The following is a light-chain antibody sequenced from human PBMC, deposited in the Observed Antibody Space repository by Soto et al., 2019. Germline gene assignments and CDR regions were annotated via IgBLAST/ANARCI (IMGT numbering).Light chain of an antibody. CDR2: DAS. V-gene: IGKV3-15*01. CDR3: QQYDIWPLWT. J-gene: IGKJ1*01. Sequence: EIEMTQSPATLSVSPGERATLSCRSSQSVGRKLAWYQQKPGQAPRLLIYDASNRAMGVPARFSGSGSGTEFTLTISSLQSEDVVVYHSQQYDIWPLWTFGQGTKVEI. CDR1: QSVGRK.